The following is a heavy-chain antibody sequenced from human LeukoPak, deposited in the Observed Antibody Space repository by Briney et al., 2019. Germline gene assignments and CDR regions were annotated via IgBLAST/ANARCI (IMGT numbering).Heavy chain of an antibody. CDR3: AKDFSYYYDSSGYADY. V-gene: IGHV3-23*01. Sequence: PGGSLRLSCAASGFTFSSYAMSWVRQAPGKGLEWVSAISGSGGSTYYADSVKGRFTISRDNSKNTLYLQMNSLRAEDTAVYYCAKDFSYYYDSSGYADYWGQGTLVTVSS. CDR1: GFTFSSYA. J-gene: IGHJ4*02. CDR2: ISGSGGST. D-gene: IGHD3-22*01.